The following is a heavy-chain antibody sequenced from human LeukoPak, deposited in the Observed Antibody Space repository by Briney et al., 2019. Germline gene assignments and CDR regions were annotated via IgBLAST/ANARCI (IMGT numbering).Heavy chain of an antibody. CDR2: IIPILGIA. Sequence: SVKVSCKASGGTFSSYAISWVRQAPGQGLEWMGRIIPILGIANYAQKFQGRVTITADKTTSTAYMELSSLRSEDTAVYYCASLYGGEYYYYYGMDVWGQGTTVTVSS. D-gene: IGHD4-23*01. J-gene: IGHJ6*02. V-gene: IGHV1-69*04. CDR3: ASLYGGEYYYYYGMDV. CDR1: GGTFSSYA.